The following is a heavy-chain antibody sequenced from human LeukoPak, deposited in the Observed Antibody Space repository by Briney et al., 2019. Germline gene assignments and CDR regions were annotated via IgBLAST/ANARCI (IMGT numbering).Heavy chain of an antibody. D-gene: IGHD3-16*01. J-gene: IGHJ4*02. Sequence: SETLSLTCTVSGGSVSSGSYYWSWIRQPPGKGLEWIGYIYYSGSTNYNPSLKSRVTISVDTSRNQFSLKLSSVTAADTAVYYCAREGLVGGGGGFDYWGQGTLVTVSS. CDR1: GGSVSSGSYY. CDR3: AREGLVGGGGGFDY. V-gene: IGHV4-61*01. CDR2: IYYSGST.